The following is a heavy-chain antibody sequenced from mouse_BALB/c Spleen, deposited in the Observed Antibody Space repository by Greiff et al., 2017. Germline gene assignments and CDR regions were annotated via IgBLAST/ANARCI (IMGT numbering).Heavy chain of an antibody. V-gene: IGHV5-17*02. Sequence: EVKLMESGGGLVQPGGSLKLSCAASGFTFSSYGMHWVRQAPEKGLEWVAYISSGSSTIYYADTVKGRITISTDNPKNTLFLQMTSLRSEDTAMYYCARKGSNAYAMDYWGQGTSVTVSS. CDR1: GFTFSSYG. D-gene: IGHD2-5*01. J-gene: IGHJ4*01. CDR2: ISSGSSTI. CDR3: ARKGSNAYAMDY.